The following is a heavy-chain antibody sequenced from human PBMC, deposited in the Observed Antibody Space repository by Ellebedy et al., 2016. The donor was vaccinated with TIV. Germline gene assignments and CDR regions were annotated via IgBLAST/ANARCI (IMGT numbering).Heavy chain of an antibody. CDR3: ARRRWLQESDFDL. V-gene: IGHV4-39*01. Sequence: SETLSLTXTVSGGSISSSSYYWGWIRQPPGKGLEWIGSIYYSGSTYYNPSLKSRVTISVDTSKNQFSLKLSSVTAADTAVYYCARRRWLQESDFDLWGRGTLVTVSS. CDR2: IYYSGST. CDR1: GGSISSSSYY. J-gene: IGHJ2*01. D-gene: IGHD5-24*01.